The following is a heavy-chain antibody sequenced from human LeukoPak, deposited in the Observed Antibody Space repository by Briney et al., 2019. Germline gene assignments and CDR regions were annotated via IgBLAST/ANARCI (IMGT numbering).Heavy chain of an antibody. V-gene: IGHV1-18*01. CDR1: GYTFTSYG. CDR2: ISAYNGNT. Sequence: GASVTVSCKASGYTFTSYGISWVRQAPGQGLEWMGWISAYNGNTNYAQKLQGRVTMTTDTSTSTAYMELRSLRSDDTAVYYCARDRVGIVLMVYAHYGMDVWGQGTTVTVSS. CDR3: ARDRVGIVLMVYAHYGMDV. J-gene: IGHJ6*02. D-gene: IGHD2-8*01.